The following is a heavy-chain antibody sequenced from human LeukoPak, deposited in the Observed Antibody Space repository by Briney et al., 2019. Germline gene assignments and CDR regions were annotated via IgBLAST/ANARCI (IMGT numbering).Heavy chain of an antibody. CDR2: MNPNSGNT. V-gene: IGHV1-8*03. CDR1: GYTFTSCD. Sequence: GASVKVSCKASGYTFTSCDINWGRQATGQGVEWMGWMNPNSGNTGYAQKFQGRVTITRDTSISTAYMELSSLTSEDTAVYYCATSTGYSSTCYIDYWGQGTLVTVSS. CDR3: ATSTGYSSTCYIDY. D-gene: IGHD6-13*01. J-gene: IGHJ4*02.